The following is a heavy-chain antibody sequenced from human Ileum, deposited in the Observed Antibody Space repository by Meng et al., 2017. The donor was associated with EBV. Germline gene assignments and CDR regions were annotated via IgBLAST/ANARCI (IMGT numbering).Heavy chain of an antibody. V-gene: IGHV3-23*01. J-gene: IGHJ4*02. D-gene: IGHD5-24*01. CDR1: RFHISRYA. CDR3: VRDGYNYVPFDY. CDR2: RSGTGGST. Sequence: VHMLEFGGGLGKPGGDLRMPCAASRFHISRYARSWCRQAPGKGLEWVSFRSGTGGSTYYADSVKGRFIISRDNSKNTLYLQMNSLSAEDTAVYYCVRDGYNYVPFDYWGQGTLVTVSS.